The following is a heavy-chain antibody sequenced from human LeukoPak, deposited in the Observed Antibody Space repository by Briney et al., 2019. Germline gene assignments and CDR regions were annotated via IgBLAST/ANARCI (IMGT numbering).Heavy chain of an antibody. Sequence: PSETLSLTCTVSGGSISSGSYYWSWIRQPAGKGLEWIGRIYTSGSTNYNPSLKSRVTISVDTSKNQFSLKLSSVTAADTAVYYCARDEGSYGSYYPPGDYWGQGTLVTVSS. CDR2: IYTSGST. J-gene: IGHJ4*02. V-gene: IGHV4-61*02. CDR3: ARDEGSYGSYYPPGDY. D-gene: IGHD1-26*01. CDR1: GGSISSGSYY.